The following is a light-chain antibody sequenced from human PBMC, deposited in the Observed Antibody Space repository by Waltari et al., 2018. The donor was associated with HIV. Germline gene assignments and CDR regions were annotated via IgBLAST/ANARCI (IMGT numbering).Light chain of an antibody. CDR1: QNVRGA. CDR2: DAS. J-gene: IGKJ1*01. Sequence: EIVLRRSPATLSVSPGERANLSCRTSQNVRGALAWYQQQPGPAPSLLIFDASTRATGAPPRFSRGVSATEFTLTISSLQSEDSAFYYCQQYNNWPRRTFGQGTKVEIK. CDR3: QQYNNWPRRT. V-gene: IGKV3-15*01.